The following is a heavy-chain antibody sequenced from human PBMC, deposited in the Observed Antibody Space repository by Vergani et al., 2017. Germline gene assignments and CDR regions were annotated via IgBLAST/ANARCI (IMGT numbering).Heavy chain of an antibody. CDR2: ISSITSYT. Sequence: QVQLVESGGGLVKPGGSLRLSCAASGFTFSDYYMSWIRPAPGKGLAWVSYISSITSYTNYADSVKGRFTISRDNAKNSLYLQMNSLRAEDTAVYYCARDGITTRQKYYYYYYGMDVWGQGTTVTVSS. CDR3: ARDGITTRQKYYYYYYGMDV. D-gene: IGHD1-1*01. CDR1: GFTFSDYY. J-gene: IGHJ6*02. V-gene: IGHV3-11*05.